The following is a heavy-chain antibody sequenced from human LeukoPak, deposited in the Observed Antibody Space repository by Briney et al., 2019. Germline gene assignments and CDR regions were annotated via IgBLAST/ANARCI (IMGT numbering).Heavy chain of an antibody. CDR2: ISSSGSTI. CDR1: GFTFSSYE. Sequence: GGSLRLSCAASGFTFSSYEMNWVRQAPGKGLEWVSYISSSGSTIYYADSVKGRFTISRDNAKNSLYLQMNSLRAEDTAVYYCARERLTTIGYYGMDVWGQGTTVTVS. J-gene: IGHJ6*02. V-gene: IGHV3-48*03. CDR3: ARERLTTIGYYGMDV. D-gene: IGHD3-22*01.